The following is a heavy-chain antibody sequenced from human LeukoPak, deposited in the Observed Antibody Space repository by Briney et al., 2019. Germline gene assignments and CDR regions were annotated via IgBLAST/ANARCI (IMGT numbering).Heavy chain of an antibody. CDR2: IYVDGRTI. CDR1: GFTFSNYW. Sequence: GGSPRLSCVASGFTFSNYWMHWVRQPPGKGLVWVSRIYVDGRTINYADSVKGRFTISRDNAKNTVYLEMNSLSVEDTATYYCIRDFRSADLWGQGTLVTVTS. V-gene: IGHV3-74*01. J-gene: IGHJ5*02. CDR3: IRDFRSADL.